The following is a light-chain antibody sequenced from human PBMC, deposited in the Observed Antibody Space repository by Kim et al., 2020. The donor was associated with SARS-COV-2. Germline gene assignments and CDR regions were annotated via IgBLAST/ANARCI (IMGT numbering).Light chain of an antibody. Sequence: GPSVTISCTGTRSDSGGYNYVSWYQQHPGKVPKLMMYEVSKRPSGVPDRFSGSKSGNTASLTVSGLQAEDEADYYCCSYAANNNVVFGGGTQLTVL. CDR1: RSDSGGYNY. CDR2: EVS. J-gene: IGLJ3*02. CDR3: CSYAANNNVV. V-gene: IGLV2-8*01.